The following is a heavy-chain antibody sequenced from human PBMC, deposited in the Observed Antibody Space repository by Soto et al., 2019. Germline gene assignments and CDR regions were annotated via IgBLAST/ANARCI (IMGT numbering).Heavy chain of an antibody. CDR3: ARGGYYSNYADFDY. Sequence: ASVKVSCKASGGTFSSYAISWVRQAPGQGLEWMGGIIPIFGTANYAQKFQGRVTITADESTSTAYMELSSLRSEDTAVYYCARGGYYSNYADFDYWGQGTLVTVSS. V-gene: IGHV1-69*13. D-gene: IGHD6-13*01. J-gene: IGHJ4*02. CDR1: GGTFSSYA. CDR2: IIPIFGTA.